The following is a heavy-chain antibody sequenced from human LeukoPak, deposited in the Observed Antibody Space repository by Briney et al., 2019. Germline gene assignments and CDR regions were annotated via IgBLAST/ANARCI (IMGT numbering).Heavy chain of an antibody. D-gene: IGHD5-18*01. V-gene: IGHV1-18*01. J-gene: IGHJ5*02. CDR3: ARALPHRRLMDTTMEQHWFDP. Sequence: ASVKVSCKTSGYSFTNYGITWVRQAPGQGLEWMGWISGYNSKPFYAQNFQGRVTMTTDTSTSTVYMELRSLRSDDTAVYYCARALPHRRLMDTTMEQHWFDPWGQGTLVTVSS. CDR2: ISGYNSKP. CDR1: GYSFTNYG.